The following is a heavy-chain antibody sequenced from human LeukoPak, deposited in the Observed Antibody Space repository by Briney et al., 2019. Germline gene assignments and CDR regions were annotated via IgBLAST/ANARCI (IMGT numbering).Heavy chain of an antibody. CDR1: GFTFSSYW. D-gene: IGHD1-14*01. CDR3: VRDLGGGTPFDY. J-gene: IGHJ4*02. V-gene: IGHV3-74*01. CDR2: ITISETNT. Sequence: QPGGSLRLSCAASGFTFSSYWIPWVRQPPGKGLVWVSRITISETNTDYADSVKGRFTISRDNAKNTVYLQMNNLRAEDTAVYYCVRDLGGGTPFDYWGQGALVIVSS.